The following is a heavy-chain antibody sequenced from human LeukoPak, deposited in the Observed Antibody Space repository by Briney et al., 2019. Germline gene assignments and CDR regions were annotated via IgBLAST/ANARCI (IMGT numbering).Heavy chain of an antibody. CDR1: GGSISSSSYY. V-gene: IGHV4-39*01. J-gene: IGHJ6*02. D-gene: IGHD2-15*01. CDR2: IYYSGST. CDR3: ASEEVRLYCSGGSCYPYYYGMDV. Sequence: PSETLSLTCTVSGGSISSSSYYWGWIRQPPGKGLEWIGSIYYSGSTYYNPSLKSRVTISVDTSKNQFSLKLSSVTAADTAVYYCASEEVRLYCSGGSCYPYYYGMDVWGQGTTVTVSS.